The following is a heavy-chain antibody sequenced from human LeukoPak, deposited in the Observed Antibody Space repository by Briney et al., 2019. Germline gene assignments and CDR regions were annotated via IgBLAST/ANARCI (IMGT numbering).Heavy chain of an antibody. J-gene: IGHJ3*02. Sequence: GGSLRLSCAASEFTFSSYSMNWVRQAPGKGLEWVSYITNSGNSKSYADSVKGRFTISRDNSKNTLYLQMNSLRAEDTAVYYCAKPTMGGDYFFDAFDIWGQGTMVTVSS. CDR3: AKPTMGGDYFFDAFDI. V-gene: IGHV3-48*01. CDR1: EFTFSSYS. D-gene: IGHD4-17*01. CDR2: ITNSGNSK.